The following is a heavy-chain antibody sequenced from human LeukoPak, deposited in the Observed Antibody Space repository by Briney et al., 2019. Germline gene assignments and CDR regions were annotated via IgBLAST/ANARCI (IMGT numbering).Heavy chain of an antibody. D-gene: IGHD3-22*01. CDR2: INSDGSST. V-gene: IGHV3-74*01. J-gene: IGHJ3*02. Sequence: GGSLRLSCAASGFTFSSYWMHWVRQAPGKGLVWVSRINSDGSSTSYADSVKGRFTISRDNAKNTLYLQMNSLRAKDTAVYYCARGFDYDSSGYYYGDHDAFDIWGQGTMVTVSS. CDR3: ARGFDYDSSGYYYGDHDAFDI. CDR1: GFTFSSYW.